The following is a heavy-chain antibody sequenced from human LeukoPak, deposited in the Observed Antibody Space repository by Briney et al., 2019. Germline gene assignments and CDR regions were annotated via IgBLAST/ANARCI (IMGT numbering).Heavy chain of an antibody. J-gene: IGHJ4*02. CDR3: ARLHYDVLTGPFDY. CDR1: GFTFSSYA. CDR2: ISYDGSNK. Sequence: GRSLRLSCAASGFTFSSYAMHWVRQAPGKGLEWVAVISYDGSNKYYAGSVKGRFTISRDNSKNTLYLQMNSLRAEDTAVYYCARLHYDVLTGPFDYWGQGTLVTVSS. D-gene: IGHD3-9*01. V-gene: IGHV3-30-3*01.